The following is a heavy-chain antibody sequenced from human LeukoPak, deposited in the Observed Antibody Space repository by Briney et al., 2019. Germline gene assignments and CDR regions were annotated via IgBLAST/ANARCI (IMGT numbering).Heavy chain of an antibody. CDR3: AKDRNSNFEYFQH. J-gene: IGHJ1*01. CDR2: ISGSGGST. V-gene: IGHV3-23*01. CDR1: GFTFSSYA. D-gene: IGHD1-7*01. Sequence: GGSLRLSCAASGFTFSSYAMRGVRQAPGKELEWGSAISGSGGSTYYADSVRGRYTISRDNSKNTLYLQMNTLRAEDTAVYYCAKDRNSNFEYFQHWGQGTLVTVSS.